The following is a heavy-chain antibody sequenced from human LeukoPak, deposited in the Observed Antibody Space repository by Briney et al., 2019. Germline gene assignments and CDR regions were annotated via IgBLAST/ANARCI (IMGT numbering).Heavy chain of an antibody. CDR2: INPNSGGT. Sequence: GESLKVSCKASGYTFTGYYMHWVRQAPGQGLEWMGWINPNSGGTNYAQKFQGRVTMTRDTSISTAYMELSRLRSDDTAVYYCARAMYTMVRGVILQINWFDPWGQGTLVTVSS. CDR1: GYTFTGYY. V-gene: IGHV1-2*02. D-gene: IGHD3-10*01. CDR3: ARAMYTMVRGVILQINWFDP. J-gene: IGHJ5*02.